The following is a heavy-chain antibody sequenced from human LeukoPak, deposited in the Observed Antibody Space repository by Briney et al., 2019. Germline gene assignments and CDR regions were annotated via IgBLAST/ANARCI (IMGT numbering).Heavy chain of an antibody. CDR1: GFTFSSYA. CDR2: ISGSGGST. D-gene: IGHD3-22*01. J-gene: IGHJ4*02. Sequence: GGSLRLSCALSGFTFSSYAMSWVRQAPGKGLEWVSAISGSGGSTYYADSVKGRFTISRDNSKNTLYLQMNSLRAEDTAVYYCAKGSNYYDSSGYYRPFDYWGQGTLVTVSS. V-gene: IGHV3-23*01. CDR3: AKGSNYYDSSGYYRPFDY.